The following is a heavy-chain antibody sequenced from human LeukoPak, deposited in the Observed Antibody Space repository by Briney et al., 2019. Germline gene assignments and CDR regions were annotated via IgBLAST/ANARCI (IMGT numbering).Heavy chain of an antibody. V-gene: IGHV1-46*01. J-gene: IGHJ6*03. CDR3: ARGLASYMDV. CDR2: ISPSGGST. D-gene: IGHD2-21*01. CDR1: GYTLTSYY. Sequence: GAPVKVSCKASGYTLTSYYMHWVRQAPGQGLEWMAIISPSGGSTFYAQKFQGRVTMTRDMSTSTVYMELSSLRSEDTAVYYCARGLASYMDVWGKGTTVTVSS.